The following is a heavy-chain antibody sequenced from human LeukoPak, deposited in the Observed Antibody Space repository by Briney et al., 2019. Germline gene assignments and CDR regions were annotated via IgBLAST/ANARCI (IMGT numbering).Heavy chain of an antibody. CDR1: RFTFSSYA. Sequence: PGGSLRLSCAASRFTFSSYAMNWVRQAPGKGLEWVSHISGGGGSTYYADSVKGRFTISRDNSKNTLYLQMNSLRAEDTAVYYCAKGTAVALFDYWGQGTLVTVSS. D-gene: IGHD6-19*01. V-gene: IGHV3-23*01. J-gene: IGHJ4*02. CDR2: ISGGGGST. CDR3: AKGTAVALFDY.